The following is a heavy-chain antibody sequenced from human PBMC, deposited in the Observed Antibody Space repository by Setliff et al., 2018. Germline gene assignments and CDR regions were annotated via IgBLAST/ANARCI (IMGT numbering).Heavy chain of an antibody. CDR1: GGPLNSYS. D-gene: IGHD3-22*01. J-gene: IGHJ4*02. CDR3: AWQPPPPNYFDIGALDS. V-gene: IGHV1-69*02. Sequence: GASVKVSCKASGGPLNSYSFSWVRQAPGQGLEWMGRIIPVLGITRYSQKFQGRVTITADKSTGIIYMELTSLSSHDTAVYYCAWQPPPPNYFDIGALDSWGQGTLVTVSS. CDR2: IIPVLGIT.